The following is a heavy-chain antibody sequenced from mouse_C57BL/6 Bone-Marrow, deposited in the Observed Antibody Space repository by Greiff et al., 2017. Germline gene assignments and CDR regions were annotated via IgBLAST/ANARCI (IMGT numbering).Heavy chain of an antibody. V-gene: IGHV1-81*01. CDR3: ARKDYYYGSGYFDY. Sequence: QVQLQQSGAELARPGASVKLSCKASGYTFTSYGISWVKQRTGQGLEWIGEIYPRSGNTYYNEKFKGKATLTADKSSSTAYMELRSLTSEDSAVYFCARKDYYYGSGYFDYWGQGTTLTVSS. J-gene: IGHJ2*01. CDR2: IYPRSGNT. CDR1: GYTFTSYG. D-gene: IGHD1-1*01.